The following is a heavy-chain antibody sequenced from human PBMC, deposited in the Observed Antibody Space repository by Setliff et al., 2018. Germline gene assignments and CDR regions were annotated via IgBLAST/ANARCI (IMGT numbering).Heavy chain of an antibody. CDR3: ARRGIAVAGYYYYGMDV. CDR1: GYTFTSYG. V-gene: IGHV1-18*01. Sequence: VSCKASGYTFTSYGISWVRQAPGQGLEWMGWISAYNGNTNYAQRLQGRVTMTTDTSTSTAYMELRSLRSDDTAVYYCARRGIAVAGYYYYGMDVWGQGTTVTVSS. CDR2: ISAYNGNT. D-gene: IGHD6-19*01. J-gene: IGHJ6*02.